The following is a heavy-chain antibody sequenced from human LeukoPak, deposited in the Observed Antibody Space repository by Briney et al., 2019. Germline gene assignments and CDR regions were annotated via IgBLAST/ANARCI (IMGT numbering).Heavy chain of an antibody. CDR1: GYTFTSYD. J-gene: IGHJ4*02. V-gene: IGHV1-8*03. CDR2: MNPNSGNT. CDR3: ARGRRFREGSGYYQYYFDY. D-gene: IGHD3-22*01. Sequence: GASVKVSCKASGYTFTSYDINWARQATGQGLEWMGWMNPNSGNTGYAQKFQGRVTITRNTSISTAYMELSSLRSEDTAVYYCARGRRFREGSGYYQYYFDYWGQGTLVTVSS.